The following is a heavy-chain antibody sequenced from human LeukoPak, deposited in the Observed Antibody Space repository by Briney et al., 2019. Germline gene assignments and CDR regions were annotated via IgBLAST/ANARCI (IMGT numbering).Heavy chain of an antibody. V-gene: IGHV4-61*01. CDR1: GGSISSSNFY. CDR2: IYYSGST. J-gene: IGHJ4*02. Sequence: SETLSLTCTASGGSISSSNFYWSWIRQPPGKGLEWIGYIYYSGSTNYNPSLKSRVTISVDTSKNQFSLKLSSVTAADTAVYYCASATGDYWGQGTLVTVSS. CDR3: ASATGDY.